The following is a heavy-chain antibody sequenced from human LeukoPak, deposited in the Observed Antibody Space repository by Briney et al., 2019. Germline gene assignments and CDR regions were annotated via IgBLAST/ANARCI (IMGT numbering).Heavy chain of an antibody. J-gene: IGHJ6*04. CDR2: IKQDRSEK. D-gene: IGHD3-10*02. V-gene: IGHV3-7*01. CDR3: AELGITMIGGV. CDR1: GFTFSNYW. Sequence: GGSLRLSCAASGFTFSNYWMSWVRQAPGKGLEWVANIKQDRSEKYYVDSVKGRFTISRDNAKNSLYLQMNSLRAEDTAVYYCAELGITMIGGVWGKGTAVTISS.